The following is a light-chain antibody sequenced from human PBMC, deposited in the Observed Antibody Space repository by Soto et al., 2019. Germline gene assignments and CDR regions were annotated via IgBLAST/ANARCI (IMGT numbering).Light chain of an antibody. CDR3: QQLLSYPIT. CDR2: AAS. V-gene: IGKV1-9*01. J-gene: IGKJ5*01. CDR1: QGIISY. Sequence: QWTQSPSFLSASVGGRVTIPCRASQGIISYLAWYQQKPGKAPKLLIYAASTLQSGVPLRFSGSGSGTSFTLTISSLQPEDFATYYCQQLLSYPITFGQGRLPEVK.